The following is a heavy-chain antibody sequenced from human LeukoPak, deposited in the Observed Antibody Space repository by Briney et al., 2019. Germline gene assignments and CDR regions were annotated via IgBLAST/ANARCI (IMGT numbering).Heavy chain of an antibody. Sequence: ASVKVSCRASGYTFTSYDLNWVRQAPGQGLEWMGWINPKSGATNYAQKFQGRVTMTRDTSISTAYMELRRLRSDDTAVYYCAREGPTYNWKRDWFDPWGQGTLVTVSS. J-gene: IGHJ5*02. D-gene: IGHD1-20*01. CDR1: GYTFTSYD. V-gene: IGHV1-2*02. CDR3: AREGPTYNWKRDWFDP. CDR2: INPKSGAT.